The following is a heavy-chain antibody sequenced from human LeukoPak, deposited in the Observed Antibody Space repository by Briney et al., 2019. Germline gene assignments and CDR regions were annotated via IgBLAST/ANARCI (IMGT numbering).Heavy chain of an antibody. CDR2: ISGSGGST. D-gene: IGHD6-19*01. CDR1: GFTFSSYA. Sequence: GGSLRLSCAASGFTFSSYAMSWVRQAPGKGLEWVSAISGSGGSTYYADSVKGRFTISRDNSKNTLYVQMNSLRAEDTAVYYCAKLLTSGWRPIDYWGQGTLVTVSS. CDR3: AKLLTSGWRPIDY. J-gene: IGHJ4*02. V-gene: IGHV3-23*01.